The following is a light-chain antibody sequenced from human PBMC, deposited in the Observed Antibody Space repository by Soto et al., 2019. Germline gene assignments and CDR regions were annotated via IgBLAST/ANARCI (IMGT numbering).Light chain of an antibody. CDR3: QQFNNYPLT. J-gene: IGKJ4*01. CDR2: DAS. Sequence: IQMTQSPSSLSASVGDRVTITCRASQGISSALVWYQQKPGKAPNLLIYDASTLESGVPSRFSGSGYGTDFTLTISSLQPEDFATYYCQQFNNYPLTFGGGNKVDI. V-gene: IGKV1D-13*01. CDR1: QGISSA.